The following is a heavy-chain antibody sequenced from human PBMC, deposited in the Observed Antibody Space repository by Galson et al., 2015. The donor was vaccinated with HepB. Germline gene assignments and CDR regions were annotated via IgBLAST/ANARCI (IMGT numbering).Heavy chain of an antibody. CDR1: GGSISSYY. D-gene: IGHD6-19*01. Sequence: SETLSLTCTVSGGSISSYYWSWIRQPPGKGLEWIGYIYYSGSTNYNPSLKSRVTISVDTSKNQFSLKLSSVTAADTAVYYCARDLEQKKGLVRYRLGAFGIWGQGTMVTVSS. CDR2: IYYSGST. V-gene: IGHV4-59*01. CDR3: ARDLEQKKGLVRYRLGAFGI. J-gene: IGHJ3*02.